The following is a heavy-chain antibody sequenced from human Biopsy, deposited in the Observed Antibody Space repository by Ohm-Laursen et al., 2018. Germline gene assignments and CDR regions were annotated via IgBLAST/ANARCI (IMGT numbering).Heavy chain of an antibody. CDR1: GFTFSSHA. CDR3: ARDLYDFCGGCPFDP. J-gene: IGHJ5*02. Sequence: SLRLSCTASGFTFSSHAMSWVRQAPGKGPECVSVINGSGGSTYYADPLKGRFTISRDNSRNTLYLQMNSLRADDTAMYYCARDLYDFCGGCPFDPWGQGTLVTVSP. CDR2: INGSGGST. V-gene: IGHV3-23*01. D-gene: IGHD3-3*01.